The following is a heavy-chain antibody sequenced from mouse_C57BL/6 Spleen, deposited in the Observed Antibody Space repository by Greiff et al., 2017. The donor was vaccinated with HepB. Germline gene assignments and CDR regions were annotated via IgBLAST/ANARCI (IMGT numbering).Heavy chain of an antibody. V-gene: IGHV2-2*01. Sequence: VQLVESGPGLVQPSQSLSITCTASGFSLTSYGVHWVSQSPGKGLEWLGGIWSGGSTDYKEAFISRLSISKDNYKSHVFFKMNSLQADDTDTYYCARDYYGSWYYAMDYWGQGTSVTVSS. CDR2: IWSGGST. CDR3: ARDYYGSWYYAMDY. D-gene: IGHD1-1*01. J-gene: IGHJ4*01. CDR1: GFSLTSYG.